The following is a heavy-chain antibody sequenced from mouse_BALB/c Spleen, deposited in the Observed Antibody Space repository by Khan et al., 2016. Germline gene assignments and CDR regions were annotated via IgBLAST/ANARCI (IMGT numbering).Heavy chain of an antibody. V-gene: IGHV5-12-2*01. D-gene: IGHD3-1*01. J-gene: IGHJ2*01. Sequence: EVELVESGGGLVQPGGSLKLSCAATGFTFSSYTMSWVRQTPEKRLEWVAYISNGGGSTYYPDTVKGRFTISRDNAKNTLYLQMSSLKSEDTAMYYWVRERRARADGYFDYWGQGTTLTVSS. CDR3: VRERRARADGYFDY. CDR1: GFTFSSYT. CDR2: ISNGGGST.